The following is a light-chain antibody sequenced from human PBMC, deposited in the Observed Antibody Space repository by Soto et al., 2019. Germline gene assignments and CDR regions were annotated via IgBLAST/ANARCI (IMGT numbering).Light chain of an antibody. J-gene: IGKJ1*01. CDR3: QQYNNWPPVT. CDR2: GAS. CDR1: QSVSSN. V-gene: IGKV3-15*01. Sequence: EFVLTQSPGTLSVSPVEIATLSCRASQSVSSNLAWYQQKPGQAPRLLIYGASTRATGIPARFSGSGSGTEFTLTISSLQSEDFAVYYCQQYNNWPPVTFSQGTKVDI.